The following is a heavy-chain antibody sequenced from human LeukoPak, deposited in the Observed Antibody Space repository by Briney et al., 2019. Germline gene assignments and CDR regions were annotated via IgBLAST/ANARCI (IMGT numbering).Heavy chain of an antibody. CDR3: ARLEAVAGILDY. Sequence: SETLSLTCTVSGGSVSSSSYYWGWIRQPPGKGLEWIGSIYYSGSTYYNPSLKSRVTISVDTSKNQFSLKLSSVTAADTAVYYCARLEAVAGILDYWGQGTLVTVSS. J-gene: IGHJ4*02. V-gene: IGHV4-39*01. CDR2: IYYSGST. CDR1: GGSVSSSSYY. D-gene: IGHD6-19*01.